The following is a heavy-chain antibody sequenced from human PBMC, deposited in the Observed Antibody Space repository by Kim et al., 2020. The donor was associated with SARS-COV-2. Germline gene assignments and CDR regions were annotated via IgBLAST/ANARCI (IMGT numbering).Heavy chain of an antibody. CDR2: VYRSGSA. J-gene: IGHJ4*02. Sequence: SETLSLSCSVSGGSIASSAYYWAWIRQPPGKRLEWIATVYRSGSAHYNPSLRSRVTMSVDTSKNHFSLNMTSVTAADTAFYFCARESSVAGTWGFWGQGTLVTVSS. CDR3: ARESSVAGTWGF. CDR1: GGSIASSAYY. V-gene: IGHV4-39*02. D-gene: IGHD6-19*01.